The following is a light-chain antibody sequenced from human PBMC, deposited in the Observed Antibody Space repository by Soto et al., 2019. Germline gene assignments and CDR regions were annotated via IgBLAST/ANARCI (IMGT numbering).Light chain of an antibody. CDR2: AAS. V-gene: IGKV1-8*01. Sequence: IRMTQSPSSFSASTGDRVTITCRASQGISSFLAWYQQKSGKAPKLLMYAASTLQSGVPSRFSGSGSGTDFTPTISSLQSEDFATYYCQQYYLYPRTFGQGTKVEIK. J-gene: IGKJ1*01. CDR3: QQYYLYPRT. CDR1: QGISSF.